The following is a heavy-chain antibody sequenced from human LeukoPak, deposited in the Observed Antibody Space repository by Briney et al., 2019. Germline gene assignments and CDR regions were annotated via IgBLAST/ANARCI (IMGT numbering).Heavy chain of an antibody. CDR1: GFTFSSYS. J-gene: IGHJ6*03. D-gene: IGHD6-19*01. CDR2: ISSSSSYI. Sequence: PGGSLRLSCAASGFTFSSYSMNWVRQAPGKGLEWVSSISSSSSYIYYADSVKGRFTISRDDAKNSLYLQMNSLRAEDTAVYYCARCIAVAGYYYYMDVWGKGTTVTVSS. V-gene: IGHV3-21*01. CDR3: ARCIAVAGYYYYMDV.